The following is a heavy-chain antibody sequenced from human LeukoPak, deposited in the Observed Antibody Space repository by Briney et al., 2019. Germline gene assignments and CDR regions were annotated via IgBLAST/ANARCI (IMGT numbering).Heavy chain of an antibody. V-gene: IGHV4-39*01. CDR3: ARAEYSSGWYPSPLFDY. D-gene: IGHD6-19*01. CDR2: IYYSGST. J-gene: IGHJ4*02. CDR1: GGSISSSSYY. Sequence: SETLSLTCTVSGGSISSSSYYWGWIRQPPGKGLEWIGSIYYSGSTYYNPSLKSRVTISVDTSKNQFSLKLSSVTAADTAVYYCARAEYSSGWYPSPLFDYWGQGTLVTVSS.